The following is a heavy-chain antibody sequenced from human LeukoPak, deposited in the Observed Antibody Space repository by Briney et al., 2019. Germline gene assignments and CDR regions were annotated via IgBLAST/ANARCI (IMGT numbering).Heavy chain of an antibody. CDR1: GFTLSNYA. J-gene: IGHJ4*01. CDR2: ISRRGDST. CDR3: AKGPRPDIAVAHTVEK. V-gene: IGHV3-23*01. Sequence: GGALRHSCAASGFTLSNYAMSWVRQVPGRGLEWGSPISRRGDSTYDADTVKGRFTISRDNSKNSLYLQMNSVRAEDTAVYYCAKGPRPDIAVAHTVEKWGQGTLVTVSS. D-gene: IGHD6-19*01.